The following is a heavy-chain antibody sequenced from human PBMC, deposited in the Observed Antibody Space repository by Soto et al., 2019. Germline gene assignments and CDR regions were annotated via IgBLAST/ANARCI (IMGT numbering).Heavy chain of an antibody. J-gene: IGHJ4*02. V-gene: IGHV2-5*02. CDR3: AHRPGGYSTNGLCHSDYFDY. D-gene: IGHD2-8*01. CDR2: IYWDDDK. Sequence: QITLKESGPTLVKPTQTLTLTCTFSGFSLTTSGVGVGWIRQPPAKALEWLALIYWDDDKRYYPSLKSRLTITKDTSKNQVVLTMTNMDPVDTATYYCAHRPGGYSTNGLCHSDYFDYWGQGTLVTVSS. CDR1: GFSLTTSGVG.